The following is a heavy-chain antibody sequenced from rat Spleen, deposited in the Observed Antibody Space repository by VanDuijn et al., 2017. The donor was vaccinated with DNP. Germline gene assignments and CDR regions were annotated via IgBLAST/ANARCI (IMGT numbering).Heavy chain of an antibody. V-gene: IGHV3-1*01. J-gene: IGHJ3*01. CDR1: GYSITSNY. CDR2: ISYSGST. Sequence: EVQLQESGSGLVKPSQSLSLTCSVTGYSITSNYWGWIRKFPGKKMEYIGHISYSGSTNYNPSLKSRISITRDTSKNQFFLQLNSVTTEDTATYYCASGGAGIWFAYWGQGTLVTVSS. CDR3: ASGGAGIWFAY. D-gene: IGHD4-2*01.